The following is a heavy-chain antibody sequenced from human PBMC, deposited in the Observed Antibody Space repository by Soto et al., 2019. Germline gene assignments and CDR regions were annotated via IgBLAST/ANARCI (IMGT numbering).Heavy chain of an antibody. CDR1: GFTFSSYA. CDR2: ISGSGGST. CDR3: AKDGSYGYAHYFDY. V-gene: IGHV3-23*01. D-gene: IGHD5-18*01. J-gene: IGHJ4*02. Sequence: EAQLLESGGGLVQPGGSLRLPCAASGFTFSSYAMSWVRQAPGKGLEWVSAISGSGGSTYYADSVKGRFTISRDNSKNTLYLQMNSLRAEDTAVYYCAKDGSYGYAHYFDYWGQGTLVTVSS.